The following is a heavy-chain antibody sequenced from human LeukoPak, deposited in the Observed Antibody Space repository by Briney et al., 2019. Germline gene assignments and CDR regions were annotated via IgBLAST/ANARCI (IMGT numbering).Heavy chain of an antibody. Sequence: PSQTLSLTCTVSGGSISSGGYYWSWIRQHPGKGLEWIGYIYYSGSTYYNPSLKSRVTISVDTSKDQFSLKLSSVTAADTAVYYCARDSSGYYFSYWGQGTLVTVSS. D-gene: IGHD3-22*01. CDR3: ARDSSGYYFSY. V-gene: IGHV4-31*03. CDR2: IYYSGST. J-gene: IGHJ4*02. CDR1: GGSISSGGYY.